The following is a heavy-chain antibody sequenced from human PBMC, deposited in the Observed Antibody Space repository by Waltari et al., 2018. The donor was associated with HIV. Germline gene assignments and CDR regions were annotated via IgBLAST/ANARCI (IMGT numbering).Heavy chain of an antibody. Sequence: QLVESGGRLVQSGGSLRLSRVASDFTFGDYARTWFRQPPWKGLEWIAYISSTSFNIKYADSVKGRFTISRDNTKKSLDLQMDNLRGDDTATYYCARDTLNFYFGLDLWGQGTTVSVSS. CDR2: ISSTSFNI. D-gene: IGHD2-21*02. CDR3: ARDTLNFYFGLDL. V-gene: IGHV3-11*01. J-gene: IGHJ6*02. CDR1: DFTFGDYA.